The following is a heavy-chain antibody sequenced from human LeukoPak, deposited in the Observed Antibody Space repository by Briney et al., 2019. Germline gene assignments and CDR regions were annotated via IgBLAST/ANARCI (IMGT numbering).Heavy chain of an antibody. CDR2: IYTSGST. J-gene: IGHJ4*02. V-gene: IGHV4-4*07. CDR3: ARVKCSSTSCYQFDY. CDR1: GGSISGYY. Sequence: PSETLSLTCTVSGGSISGYYWGWIRQPAVKGLEWIGRIYTSGSTNYNPSLKSRVTMSVDTSKNQFSLKLSSVTAADTAVYYCARVKCSSTSCYQFDYWGQGTLVTVSS. D-gene: IGHD2-2*01.